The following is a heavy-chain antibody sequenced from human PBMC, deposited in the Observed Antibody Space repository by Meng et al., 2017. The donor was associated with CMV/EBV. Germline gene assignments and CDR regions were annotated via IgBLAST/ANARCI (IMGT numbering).Heavy chain of an antibody. CDR2: IYWNDDK. J-gene: IGHJ5*02. CDR1: WFSLSTSGVG. V-gene: IGHV2-5*01. D-gene: IGHD2-2*02. Sequence: SGPTLVKPTQTLPLTCTFSWFSLSTSGVGVGWIRQPPGKALEWLALIYWNDDKRYSPSLKSRLTITKDTSKNQVVLTMTNMDPVDTATYYCAHSRLPAAIQDNWFDPWGQGTLVTVSS. CDR3: AHSRLPAAIQDNWFDP.